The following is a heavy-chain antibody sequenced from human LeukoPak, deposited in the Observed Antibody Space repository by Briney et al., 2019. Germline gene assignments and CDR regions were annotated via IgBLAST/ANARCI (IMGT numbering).Heavy chain of an antibody. CDR3: AKDKSGSEYFLDY. CDR1: GFTFDKYP. CDR2: ISWNSGSI. Sequence: PGGSLRLSCAVSGFTFDKYPMHWVRQAPGKGPEWVSGISWNSGSIGYADSVKGRFTISRDNAKNSLYLQMNSLRAEDTALYYCAKDKSGSEYFLDYWGQGTLVTVSS. J-gene: IGHJ4*02. D-gene: IGHD1-26*01. V-gene: IGHV3-9*01.